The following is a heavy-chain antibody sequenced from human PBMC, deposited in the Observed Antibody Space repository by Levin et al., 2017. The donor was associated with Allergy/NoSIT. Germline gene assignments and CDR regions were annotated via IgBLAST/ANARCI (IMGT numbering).Heavy chain of an antibody. CDR2: IYYSGST. D-gene: IGHD2-15*01. V-gene: IGHV4-59*08. J-gene: IGHJ6*02. Sequence: SETLSLTCTVSGASISSYYWSWIRQPPEKGLEWIGYIYYSGSTTYNPSLKSRVTISIDTSKNQFSLKLSSVTAADTAVYYCARRSCSGGTCYSGSHGMDVWGQGTTVTVSS. CDR3: ARRSCSGGTCYSGSHGMDV. CDR1: GASISSYY.